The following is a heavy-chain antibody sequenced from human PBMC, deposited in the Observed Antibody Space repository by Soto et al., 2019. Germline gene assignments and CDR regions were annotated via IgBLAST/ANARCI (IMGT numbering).Heavy chain of an antibody. J-gene: IGHJ6*02. CDR3: TRKTPPTGMEV. D-gene: IGHD3-9*01. Sequence: EVQLVESGGGLVQPGGSLRLSCAASGFTLSSYDIHWFRQATGEGLAWVSGIGSGGDTHYADSVKGRFISSREDGKNSLYLQMNNLRVGDTAVYYCTRKTPPTGMEVWGQGATVTVSS. V-gene: IGHV3-13*01. CDR2: IGSGGDT. CDR1: GFTLSSYD.